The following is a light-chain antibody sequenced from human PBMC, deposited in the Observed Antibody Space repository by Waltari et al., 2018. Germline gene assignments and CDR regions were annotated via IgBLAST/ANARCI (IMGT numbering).Light chain of an antibody. Sequence: IQMTQSPSTLSASVGDRVTITCRASQSISSWLAWYPQKPGKAPKLLIYDASSLESGVPSRFSGSGSGTEFTLTISSLQPDDFATYYCQQYNSYSMYTFGQGTKLEIK. CDR1: QSISSW. J-gene: IGKJ2*01. V-gene: IGKV1-5*01. CDR2: DAS. CDR3: QQYNSYSMYT.